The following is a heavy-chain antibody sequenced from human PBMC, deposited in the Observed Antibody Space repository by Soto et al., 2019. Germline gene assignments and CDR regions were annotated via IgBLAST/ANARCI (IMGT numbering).Heavy chain of an antibody. CDR2: IIPKFGTT. CDR3: ARELGPDYGGNSLSLDY. D-gene: IGHD4-17*01. V-gene: IGHV1-69*13. Sequence: QVQLVQSGAEVKKPGSSVKVSCKASGGSFSTYGINWVRLAPGQGLEWKGGIIPKFGTTNYAQKFRGRVTNTAEESKNTAYMELNYLRSEDTAVYFWARELGPDYGGNSLSLDYWGQGTLVTVSS. CDR1: GGSFSTYG. J-gene: IGHJ4*02.